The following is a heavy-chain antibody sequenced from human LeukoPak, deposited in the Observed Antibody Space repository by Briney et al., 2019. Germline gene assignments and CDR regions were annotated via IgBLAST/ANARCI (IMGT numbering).Heavy chain of an antibody. CDR3: ARISAAGTTGGMDV. D-gene: IGHD1-7*01. CDR1: GYTYTSYG. CDR2: IIPILGIA. J-gene: IGHJ6*02. Sequence: ASVKVSCKASGYTYTSYGISWVRQAPGQGLEWMGRIIPILGIANYAQKFQGRVTITADKSTSTAYMELSSLRSEDTAVYYCARISAAGTTGGMDVWGQGTTVTVSS. V-gene: IGHV1-69*04.